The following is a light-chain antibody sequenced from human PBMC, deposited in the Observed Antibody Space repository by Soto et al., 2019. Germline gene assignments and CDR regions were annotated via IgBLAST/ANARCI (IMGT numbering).Light chain of an antibody. CDR2: GAS. CDR1: QSGSGN. J-gene: IGKJ1*01. CDR3: QQYNNWPRT. Sequence: EIVMTQSPATLSVSPGERATLSCRASQSGSGNLAWYQQKPGQAPRLLIYGASTRATGIPARFSGSGSGTEVTLTISSLQSEDFAVYYCQQYNNWPRTFGQGTKVEIK. V-gene: IGKV3-15*01.